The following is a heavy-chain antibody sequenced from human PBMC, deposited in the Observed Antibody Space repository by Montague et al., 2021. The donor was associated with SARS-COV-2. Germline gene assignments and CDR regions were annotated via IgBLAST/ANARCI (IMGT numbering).Heavy chain of an antibody. J-gene: IGHJ5*02. CDR2: IYYSGST. V-gene: IGHV4-39*01. CDR1: GGSISSSSYY. Sequence: SETLSLTCTVSGGSISSSSYYWGWIRQPPGKGLEWIGNIYYSGSTYYNPSLKSRVTISADTSKNQFSLKLDSVTAADRAIYYCARGPFHDITVASLNWFDPWGQGTLVTVSS. CDR3: ARGPFHDITVASLNWFDP. D-gene: IGHD3-9*01.